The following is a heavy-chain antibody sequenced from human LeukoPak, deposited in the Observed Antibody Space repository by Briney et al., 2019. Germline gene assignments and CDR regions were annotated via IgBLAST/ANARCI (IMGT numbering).Heavy chain of an antibody. J-gene: IGHJ5*02. D-gene: IGHD2-2*02. CDR2: INWNGGSR. Sequence: RAGRSLRLSCAASGFKFDDYGMSWVRQVPGKGLEWVSGINWNGGSRGYADSVKGRFTISRDNAKNSVYLQMNSLRSEDTAFYHCARDRCSSTSCYNTPNWFDPWGQGTLVTVSS. V-gene: IGHV3-20*01. CDR3: ARDRCSSTSCYNTPNWFDP. CDR1: GFKFDDYG.